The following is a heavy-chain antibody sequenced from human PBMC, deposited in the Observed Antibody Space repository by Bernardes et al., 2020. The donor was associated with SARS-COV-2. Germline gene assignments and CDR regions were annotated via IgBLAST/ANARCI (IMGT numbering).Heavy chain of an antibody. CDR1: GFTFSDYD. D-gene: IGHD3-3*01. Sequence: GGSLRLSCAASGFTFSDYDMHWVRQTKGEGLEWVSGIDTSGDTYYSGTVKGRLTISRENAKNSLYLQINSLRAGDTAVYFCARGIFTYGMDVWGQGTTVTVSS. CDR3: ARGIFTYGMDV. J-gene: IGHJ6*02. CDR2: IDTSGDT. V-gene: IGHV3-13*01.